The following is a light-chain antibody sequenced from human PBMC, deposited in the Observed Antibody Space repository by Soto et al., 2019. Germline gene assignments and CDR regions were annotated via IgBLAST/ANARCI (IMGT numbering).Light chain of an antibody. CDR2: ATS. J-gene: IGKJ1*01. CDR1: QGIRGD. Sequence: AIQMTQSPSSLSASLGDRVTITCRASQGIRGDLGWYQQKPGKAPKLLISATSTLQSGVPSRFSGRGSGTNFTLTISSLKPEDFATYYCIQDFISPLTVGQGTKVEL. V-gene: IGKV1-6*01. CDR3: IQDFISPLT.